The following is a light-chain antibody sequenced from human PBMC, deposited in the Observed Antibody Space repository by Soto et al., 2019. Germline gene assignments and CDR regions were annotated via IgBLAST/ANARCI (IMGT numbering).Light chain of an antibody. CDR1: ESISNN. CDR2: GAA. Sequence: EIVMTQSPATLSVSPGERATLSCRAGESISNNLAWYQQKPGQAPRLLIYGAATRAAGIPARFSGRGSGTEFTLTISSLQSEDFAVYYCQHYSNWPPWTFGRGTKVDIK. CDR3: QHYSNWPPWT. J-gene: IGKJ1*01. V-gene: IGKV3-15*01.